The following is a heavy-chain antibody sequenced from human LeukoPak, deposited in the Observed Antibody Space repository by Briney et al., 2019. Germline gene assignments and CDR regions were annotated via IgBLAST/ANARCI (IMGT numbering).Heavy chain of an antibody. D-gene: IGHD2-2*01. J-gene: IGHJ4*02. CDR3: ARDREYGDN. Sequence: PGGSLRLSCAASGFTVSTNYMSWVRQAPGKGLEWVSVIYSGGSKYYADSVKGRFTISRDSPKDTLYLQMNSLRVEDTAVYYCARDREYGDNWGQGTLVTVSS. CDR1: GFTVSTNY. CDR2: IYSGGSK. V-gene: IGHV3-53*01.